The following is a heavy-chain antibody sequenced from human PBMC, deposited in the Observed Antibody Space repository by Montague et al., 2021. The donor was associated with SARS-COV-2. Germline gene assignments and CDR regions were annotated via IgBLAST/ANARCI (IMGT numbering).Heavy chain of an antibody. CDR2: IYYSGST. CDR1: GGSISSSSYY. CDR3: ARDCRQQMGRLSGMDV. V-gene: IGHV4-39*07. D-gene: IGHD6-13*01. J-gene: IGHJ6*01. Sequence: SETLSLTCTVSGGSISSSSYYWGWIRQPPGKGLEWIGSIYYSGSTYYNPSLKSRVTISVDTSKNQFSLKLSSVTAADTAVYDCARDCRQQMGRLSGMDVWGQGTTVTVSS.